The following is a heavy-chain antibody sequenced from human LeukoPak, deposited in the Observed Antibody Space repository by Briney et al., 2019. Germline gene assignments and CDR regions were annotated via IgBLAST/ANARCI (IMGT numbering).Heavy chain of an antibody. D-gene: IGHD6-13*01. Sequence: ASVKVSCKASGYTFTGYYMHWVRQAPGQGLEWTGWINPNSGGTNYAQKFQGWVTMTRDTSISTAYMELSRLRSDDTAVYYCAREQVSSSWLYYYYYGMDVWGQGTTVTVSS. CDR3: AREQVSSSWLYYYYYGMDV. CDR1: GYTFTGYY. J-gene: IGHJ6*02. V-gene: IGHV1-2*04. CDR2: INPNSGGT.